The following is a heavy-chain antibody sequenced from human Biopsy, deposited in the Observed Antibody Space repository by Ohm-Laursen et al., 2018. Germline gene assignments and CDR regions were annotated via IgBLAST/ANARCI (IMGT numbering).Heavy chain of an antibody. CDR3: VRGVDYYDPYHYYALDV. D-gene: IGHD3-22*01. V-gene: IGHV4-34*01. Sequence: SDTLSLTCAVYGESFNGYYWSWIRRTPGKGLEWIGEINHSGRTNYNPSLKSRVTISVDTSQNQFSLKVRSVTAADTAVYYCVRGVDYYDPYHYYALDVWGQGTTVTVSS. CDR2: INHSGRT. CDR1: GESFNGYY. J-gene: IGHJ6*02.